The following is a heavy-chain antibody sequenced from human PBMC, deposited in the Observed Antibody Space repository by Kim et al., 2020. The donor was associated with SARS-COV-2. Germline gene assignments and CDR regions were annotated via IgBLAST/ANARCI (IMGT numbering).Heavy chain of an antibody. D-gene: IGHD2-21*02. V-gene: IGHV1-69*01. CDR3: ARDLVVVTAGDNWFDP. Sequence: KFQGRVTITADESTSTAYMELSSLRSEDTAVYYCARDLVVVTAGDNWFDPWGQGTLVTVSS. J-gene: IGHJ5*02.